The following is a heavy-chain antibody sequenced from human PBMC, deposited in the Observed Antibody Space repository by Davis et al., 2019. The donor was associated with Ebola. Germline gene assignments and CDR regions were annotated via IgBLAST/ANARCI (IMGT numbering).Heavy chain of an antibody. CDR2: ISSSSSYI. CDR3: ARDSDDYSFDY. CDR1: GFTFSSYS. D-gene: IGHD4-11*01. V-gene: IGHV3-21*01. Sequence: GESLKISCAASGFTFSSYSMNWVRQAPGKGLEWVSSISSSSSYIYYADSVKGRFTVSRDNSKSTLHLQMNSLRAEDTAMYYCARDSDDYSFDYWGQGTLVTVSS. J-gene: IGHJ4*02.